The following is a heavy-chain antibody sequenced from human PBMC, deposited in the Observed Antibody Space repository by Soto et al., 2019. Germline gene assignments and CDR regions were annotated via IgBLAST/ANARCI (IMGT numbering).Heavy chain of an antibody. CDR3: ARRCYDILTGHRGAFDI. D-gene: IGHD3-9*01. CDR2: IYYSGST. Sequence: PSETLSLTCTVSGGSISSYYWSWIRQPPGKGLEWIGYIYYSGSTNYNPSLKSRVTISVDTSKNQFSLKLSSVTAADTAVYYCARRCYDILTGHRGAFDIWGQGTMVTVSS. J-gene: IGHJ3*02. V-gene: IGHV4-59*08. CDR1: GGSISSYY.